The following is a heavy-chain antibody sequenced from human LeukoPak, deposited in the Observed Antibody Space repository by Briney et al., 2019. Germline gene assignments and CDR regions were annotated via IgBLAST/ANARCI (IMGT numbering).Heavy chain of an antibody. CDR3: AKDRQDCFDY. Sequence: GRSLRLSCAASGFTFSSYGMHWVRQAPGKGLEWVAVISYDGSNKYYADSVKGRFTITRDNSKNTLYLQMNSLRAEDTAVYYCAKDRQDCFDYWGQGTLVTVSS. CDR1: GFTFSSYG. CDR2: ISYDGSNK. J-gene: IGHJ4*02. D-gene: IGHD2-15*01. V-gene: IGHV3-30*18.